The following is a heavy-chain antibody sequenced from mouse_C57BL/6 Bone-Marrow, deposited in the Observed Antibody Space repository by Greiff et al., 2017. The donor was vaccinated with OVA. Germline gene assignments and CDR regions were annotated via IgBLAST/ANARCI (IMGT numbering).Heavy chain of an antibody. CDR3: ARGRYYAMDY. Sequence: EVQLVESGPELVKPGASVKISCKASGYSFTGYYMHWVKQSHGHILDWIGYIYPYNGVSSYNQKFKGKATLTVDKSSSTAYMKLRSLTSEDSAGYYSARGRYYAMDYWGQGTSVTVSA. V-gene: IGHV1-31*01. CDR2: IYPYNGVS. CDR1: GYSFTGYY. J-gene: IGHJ4*01.